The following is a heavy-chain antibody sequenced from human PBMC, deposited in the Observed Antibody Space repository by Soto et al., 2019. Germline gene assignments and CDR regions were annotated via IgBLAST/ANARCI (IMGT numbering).Heavy chain of an antibody. J-gene: IGHJ4*02. CDR1: GFTFSNYN. CDR2: ISSSGSAI. V-gene: IGHV3-48*02. Sequence: SGGSLRLSCAASGFTFSNYNMNWVRQAPGQGLEWVSYISSSGSAIYYADSVKGRFSISRDNADRSLYLQMNSLRDEDTAVYYCARDESRCYVVGRGPIFVYWGQGILVTVSS. D-gene: IGHD2-15*01. CDR3: ARDESRCYVVGRGPIFVY.